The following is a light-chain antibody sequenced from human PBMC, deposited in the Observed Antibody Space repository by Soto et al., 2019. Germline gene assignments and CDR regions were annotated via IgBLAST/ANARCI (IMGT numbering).Light chain of an antibody. Sequence: DIQMTQSPSSLSASVGDRVTITCRASQSIGKYLSWYQQTPGKAPKLLIHAASNLQSGVPSRFSGSGSGTDFTLTISFLQPEDFATYYCQQSHTFPLTFGQGTKVEI. V-gene: IGKV1-39*01. CDR1: QSIGKY. CDR2: AAS. J-gene: IGKJ1*01. CDR3: QQSHTFPLT.